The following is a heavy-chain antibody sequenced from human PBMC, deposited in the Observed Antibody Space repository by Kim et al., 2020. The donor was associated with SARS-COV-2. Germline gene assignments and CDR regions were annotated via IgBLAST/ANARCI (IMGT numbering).Heavy chain of an antibody. CDR2: ISGDGGST. Sequence: GGSLRLSCAASGFTFDDYAMHWVRQAPGKGLEWVSLISGDGGSTYYADSVKGRFTISRDNSKNPLYLQMNSLRTEDTALYYCAKDIGLLWFGELLLSPYYYGMDVWGQGTTVTVSS. V-gene: IGHV3-43*02. D-gene: IGHD3-10*01. CDR3: AKDIGLLWFGELLLSPYYYGMDV. J-gene: IGHJ6*02. CDR1: GFTFDDYA.